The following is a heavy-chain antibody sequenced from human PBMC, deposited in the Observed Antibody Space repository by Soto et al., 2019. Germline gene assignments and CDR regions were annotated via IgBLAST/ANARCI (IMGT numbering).Heavy chain of an antibody. Sequence: QVQLQQWGAGLLKPSETLSLTCAVYGGSFSGYYWSWIRQPPGKGLEWIGEINHSGSTNYNPSLKSRVTISVDTSKNQFSLKLSSVTAADTAVYYCASSIAAAGTIGYWGQGTLDTVSS. J-gene: IGHJ4*02. CDR3: ASSIAAAGTIGY. V-gene: IGHV4-34*01. CDR1: GGSFSGYY. CDR2: INHSGST. D-gene: IGHD6-13*01.